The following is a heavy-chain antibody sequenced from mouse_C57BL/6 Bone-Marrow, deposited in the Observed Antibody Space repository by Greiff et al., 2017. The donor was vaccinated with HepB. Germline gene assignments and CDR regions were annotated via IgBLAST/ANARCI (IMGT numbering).Heavy chain of an antibody. V-gene: IGHV1-39*01. J-gene: IGHJ2*01. D-gene: IGHD1-1*01. CDR1: GYSFTDYN. CDR3: ERLGSYYGFYYFDY. CDR2: INPNYGTT. Sequence: VQLQQSGPELVKPGASVKISCKASGYSFTDYNMNWVKQSNGKSLEWIGVINPNYGTTSYNQKFKGKATLTVDQSSSTAYIQLNSLTSEDSAVYYCERLGSYYGFYYFDYWGQGTTRTVSS.